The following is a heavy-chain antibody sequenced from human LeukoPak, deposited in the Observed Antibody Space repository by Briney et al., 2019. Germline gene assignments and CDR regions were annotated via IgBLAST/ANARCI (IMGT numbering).Heavy chain of an antibody. D-gene: IGHD1-1*01. J-gene: IGHJ4*02. Sequence: SERSLRLSCAASGFTFISYVMHWVRQAPGKGLEWVAVIWYDGSTKHYADSVKGRFTISRDNSKNTLYLQMNSLRAEDTAVYYCARDRNWYLGYWGQGTLVTVSS. V-gene: IGHV3-33*01. CDR1: GFTFISYV. CDR3: ARDRNWYLGY. CDR2: IWYDGSTK.